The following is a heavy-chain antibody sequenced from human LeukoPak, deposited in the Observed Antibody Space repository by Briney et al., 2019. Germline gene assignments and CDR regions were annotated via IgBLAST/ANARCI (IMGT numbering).Heavy chain of an antibody. D-gene: IGHD4-23*01. CDR2: IYYSGST. V-gene: IGHV4-39*01. Sequence: PSETLSLTCTVSGDSISTSNSYWGWIRQPPGKGLEWIGSIYYSGSTYYNPSLKSRVTISVDTSKNQFSLKLSSVTAADTAVYYCARLDYGGIQPNAFDIWGQGTMVTVSS. CDR1: GDSISTSNSY. J-gene: IGHJ3*02. CDR3: ARLDYGGIQPNAFDI.